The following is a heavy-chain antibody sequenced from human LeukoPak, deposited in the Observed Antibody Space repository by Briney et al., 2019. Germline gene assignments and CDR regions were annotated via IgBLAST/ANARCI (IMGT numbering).Heavy chain of an antibody. CDR1: GGSISSGSYY. D-gene: IGHD1-1*01. CDR3: ANRLIRSGTGAFDI. CDR2: IYTSGST. J-gene: IGHJ3*02. Sequence: PSETLSLTCTVSGGSISSGSYYWSWIRQPAGKGLEWIGRIYTSGSTNYNPSLKSRVTISVDTSKNQFSLKLSSVTAADTALYFCANRLIRSGTGAFDIWGQGTVVIVSS. V-gene: IGHV4-61*02.